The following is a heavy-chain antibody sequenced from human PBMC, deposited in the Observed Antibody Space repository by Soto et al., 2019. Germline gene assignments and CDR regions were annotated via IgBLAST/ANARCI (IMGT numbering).Heavy chain of an antibody. V-gene: IGHV4-59*01. Sequence: QVQLQESGPRLVKPSETLSLTCTVSGDSISSYYWTWIRQPPGKGLEWIGYIYYSGSTNYNPSLKSRVTLSVDPAKNQFSLEPTSVTAADTGVYYCGRGGAKIGPWGQGTLVTVSS. CDR1: GDSISSYY. CDR2: IYYSGST. J-gene: IGHJ5*02. CDR3: GRGGAKIGP. D-gene: IGHD5-12*01.